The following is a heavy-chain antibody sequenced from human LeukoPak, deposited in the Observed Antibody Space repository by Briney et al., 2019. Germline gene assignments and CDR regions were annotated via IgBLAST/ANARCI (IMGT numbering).Heavy chain of an antibody. J-gene: IGHJ5*02. D-gene: IGHD3-9*01. CDR1: GGSISSYY. V-gene: IGHV4-4*07. Sequence: SETLSLTCTVSGGSISSYYWSWIRQPAGKGLEWIGRIYTSGSTNYNPSLKSRVTISVDTSKHQFSLKLRSVPAADTAVYYCASAGDYDILTGPSYNWFDPWGQGTLVPVSS. CDR2: IYTSGST. CDR3: ASAGDYDILTGPSYNWFDP.